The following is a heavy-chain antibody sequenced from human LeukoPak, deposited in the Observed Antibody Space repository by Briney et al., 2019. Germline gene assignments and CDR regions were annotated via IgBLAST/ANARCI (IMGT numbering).Heavy chain of an antibody. CDR2: TSSSSSYT. V-gene: IGHV3-11*05. CDR1: GFTFSDYY. J-gene: IGHJ4*02. D-gene: IGHD5-24*01. Sequence: GGSLRPSCAASGFTFSDYYMSWIRQAPGKGLEWVSYTSSSSSYTNYADPVKGRFTISRDNGKNSLYLQMNSLRAEDTAVYYCARDQGRDGYTLDYWGQGTLVTVSS. CDR3: ARDQGRDGYTLDY.